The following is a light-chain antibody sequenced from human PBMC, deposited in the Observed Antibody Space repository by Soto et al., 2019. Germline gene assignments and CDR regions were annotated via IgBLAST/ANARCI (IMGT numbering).Light chain of an antibody. V-gene: IGKV1D-12*01. CDR1: QGISRS. CDR3: QHADTFPIT. Sequence: DIQMTQSPSSVSASVGDRVTISCQASQGISRSLAWYQQKPGKAPKLLIYAASSLQSGVPSRFSGNGFGTDFTLTISSLQPEDSAIYYCQHADTFPITFGQGTRLEI. CDR2: AAS. J-gene: IGKJ5*01.